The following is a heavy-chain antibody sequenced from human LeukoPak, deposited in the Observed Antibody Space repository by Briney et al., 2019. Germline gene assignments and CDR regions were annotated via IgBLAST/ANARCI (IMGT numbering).Heavy chain of an antibody. V-gene: IGHV4-59*01. D-gene: IGHD2-2*01. CDR3: AREGCSSTSCYRYAFNI. Sequence: SETLSLTFTVFGSSISSYYWSWIRQPPGKGLEWIGYIYYTGSTNYNPPLKSRVTISEDTSKNQFSLKLSSVTAADTAVYYCAREGCSSTSCYRYAFNIWGQGTMVTVSS. CDR1: GSSISSYY. CDR2: IYYTGST. J-gene: IGHJ3*02.